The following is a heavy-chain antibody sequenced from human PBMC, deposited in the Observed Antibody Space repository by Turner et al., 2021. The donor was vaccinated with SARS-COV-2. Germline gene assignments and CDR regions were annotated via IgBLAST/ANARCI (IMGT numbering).Heavy chain of an antibody. CDR2: IYYSGST. Sequence: QLQLQESVPGLVKPSETLSLTCTVSGGSISSSSYYWGWIRQPPGKGLEWIGSIYYSGSTYYNPSLKSRVTISVDTSKNQFSLKLSSVTAADTAVYYCATSTVAGTELNYYGMDVWGQGTTVTVSS. CDR1: GGSISSSSYY. D-gene: IGHD6-13*01. J-gene: IGHJ6*02. CDR3: ATSTVAGTELNYYGMDV. V-gene: IGHV4-39*01.